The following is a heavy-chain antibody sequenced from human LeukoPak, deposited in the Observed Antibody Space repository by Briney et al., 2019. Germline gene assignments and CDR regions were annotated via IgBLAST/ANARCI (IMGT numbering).Heavy chain of an antibody. CDR3: VRTGTAFDY. J-gene: IGHJ4*02. V-gene: IGHV4-59*11. D-gene: IGHD1-7*01. CDR1: GGSISSHY. Sequence: SETLSLTCTVSGGSISSHYWSWIRQPPGKGLEWIGYIYYSGSTNYNPSLKSRVTISVDTSKNQFSLKLSSVTAADTAMYYCVRTGTAFDYWGQGTLVTVSS. CDR2: IYYSGST.